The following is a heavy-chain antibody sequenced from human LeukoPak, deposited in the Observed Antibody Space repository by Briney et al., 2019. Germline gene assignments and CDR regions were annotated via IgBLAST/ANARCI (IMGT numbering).Heavy chain of an antibody. V-gene: IGHV3-15*04. CDR3: TTDEDWNYARKDV. CDR2: TVSEIDGGTT. J-gene: IGHJ6*02. CDR1: GFTFSSYA. D-gene: IGHD1-7*01. Sequence: GGSLRLSCAASGFTFSSYAMSWVRQAPGKGLEWVGQTVSEIDGGTTDYATPVKGRFTISRDDSKSTLYLQMNSLKIEDTAVYYCTTDEDWNYARKDVWGQGATVIVSS.